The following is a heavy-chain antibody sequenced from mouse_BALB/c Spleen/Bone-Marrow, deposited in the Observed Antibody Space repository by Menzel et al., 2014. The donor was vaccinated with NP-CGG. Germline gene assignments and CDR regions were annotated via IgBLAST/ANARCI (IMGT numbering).Heavy chain of an antibody. CDR1: GYTFVNYW. V-gene: IGHV1-9*01. J-gene: IGHJ1*01. Sequence: VQLQQSGAELMKPGASVKISCKATGYTFVNYWIEWVKQRPGHGLEWIGEILPGSGGTNYNEKFKGKATFTADTSSNTAYMQLSSLTSEDSAVYYCAREDGLWYFDVWGAGTTVTVSS. CDR3: AREDGLWYFDV. CDR2: ILPGSGGT. D-gene: IGHD1-1*01.